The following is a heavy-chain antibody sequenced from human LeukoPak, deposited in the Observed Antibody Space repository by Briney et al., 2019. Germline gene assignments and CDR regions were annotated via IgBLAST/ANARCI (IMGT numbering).Heavy chain of an antibody. Sequence: PGGSLRLSCAASGFSFSTYGMHWVRQAPGKGLEWLAVIWYDGSPKYYADSVKCRFTISRDNSKSTLYLQMNNLRGEDTAVYYCAKEVGNWNYLDYWGQGTLVTVSS. J-gene: IGHJ4*02. CDR3: AKEVGNWNYLDY. CDR2: IWYDGSPK. V-gene: IGHV3-33*06. CDR1: GFSFSTYG. D-gene: IGHD1-1*01.